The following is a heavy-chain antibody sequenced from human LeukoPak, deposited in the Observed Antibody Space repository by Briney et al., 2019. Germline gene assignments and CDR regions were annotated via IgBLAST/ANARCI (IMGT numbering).Heavy chain of an antibody. D-gene: IGHD1-26*01. CDR2: IIPIFGTA. CDR1: GGTFSSYA. V-gene: IGHV1-69*01. CDR3: ARGGVGATFGAFDI. J-gene: IGHJ3*02. Sequence: SVKVSCKASGGTFSSYAISWVRQAPGQGLEWMGGIIPIFGTANYAQKFQGRVTITADESTSTAYMELSSLRSEDTAVYYCARGGVGATFGAFDIWGQGTMVTVSS.